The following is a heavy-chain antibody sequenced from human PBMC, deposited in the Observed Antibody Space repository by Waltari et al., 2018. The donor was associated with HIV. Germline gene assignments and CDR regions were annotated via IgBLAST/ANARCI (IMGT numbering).Heavy chain of an antibody. CDR2: TYSGCTT. D-gene: IGHD4-17*01. CDR1: GFIVSSKY. CDR3: ARGGELND. V-gene: IGHV3-66*01. J-gene: IGHJ1*01. Sequence: EVQLEESGGVLVQRGGSLRRSCGVSGFIVSSKYMSWARQAPGKGLEWVSITYSGCTTYYADSVKGRLTVSRDNSKNTLYLHINNLREEDTAVYYCARGGELNDWGQGTLVTVSS.